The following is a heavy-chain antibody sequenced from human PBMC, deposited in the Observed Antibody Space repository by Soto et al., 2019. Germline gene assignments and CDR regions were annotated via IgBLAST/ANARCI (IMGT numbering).Heavy chain of an antibody. CDR3: ASRDPGTSVDY. CDR1: GGSFTSNNW. V-gene: IGHV4-4*02. CDR2: IYRTGSP. D-gene: IGHD1-7*01. Sequence: PSGTLSLTCAVSGGSFTSNNWCTWVRQPPGQGLEWIGEIYRTGSPNYNPSLKSRVTISLDKSENQFSLKVTSLTAADTAVYYCASRDPGTSVDYWGQGTLVTVSS. J-gene: IGHJ4*02.